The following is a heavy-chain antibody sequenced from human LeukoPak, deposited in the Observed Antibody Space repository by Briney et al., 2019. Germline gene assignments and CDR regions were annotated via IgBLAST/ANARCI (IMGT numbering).Heavy chain of an antibody. V-gene: IGHV1-2*02. CDR3: ARAGRRGYCSGGSCLRIDY. CDR1: GYTFTSYY. CDR2: INPNSGGT. Sequence: ASVKVSCTASGYTFTSYYMHWVRQAPGQGLEWMGWINPNSGGTNYAQKFQGRVTMTRDTSISTAYMELSRLRSDDTAVYYCARAGRRGYCSGGSCLRIDYWGQGTLVTVSS. J-gene: IGHJ4*02. D-gene: IGHD2-15*01.